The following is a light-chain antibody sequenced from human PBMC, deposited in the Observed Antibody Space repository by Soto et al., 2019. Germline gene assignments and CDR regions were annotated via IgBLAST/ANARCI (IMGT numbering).Light chain of an antibody. Sequence: EIVLTQSPGTLSLSPGERATLSCKASQSVSSNFLAWYQRKPGQAPRLLIYGASYRATDIPYSFSGSGSGTDVTLTITRLEPEEVAVDYCQQYGTSPPTFGQGTKVEI. CDR2: GAS. V-gene: IGKV3-20*01. CDR1: QSVSSNF. CDR3: QQYGTSPPT. J-gene: IGKJ1*01.